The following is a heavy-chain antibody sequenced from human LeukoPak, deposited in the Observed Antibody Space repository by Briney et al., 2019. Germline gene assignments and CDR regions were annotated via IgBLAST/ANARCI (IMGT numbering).Heavy chain of an antibody. Sequence: NSSQTLSLTCTVSGGSISSGTYYWSWIRQPAGKELEWIGRISTSGSTNYHPSLKSRVTISVDTSKNQFSLKLSSVTAADTAVYYCARTAYYYPVDVWGQGTTVTVSS. CDR2: ISTSGST. CDR1: GGSISSGTYY. J-gene: IGHJ6*02. V-gene: IGHV4-61*02. CDR3: ARTAYYYPVDV.